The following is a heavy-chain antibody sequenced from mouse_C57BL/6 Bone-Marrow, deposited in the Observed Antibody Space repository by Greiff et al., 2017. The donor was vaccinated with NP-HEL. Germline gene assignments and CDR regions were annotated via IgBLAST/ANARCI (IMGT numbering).Heavy chain of an antibody. Sequence: VQLKQSGPELVKPGALVKISCKASGYSFTGYYMNWVKQSPEKSLEWIGEINPSTGGTTYNQKFKAKATLTVDKSSSTAYMQLKSLTSEDSAVYYCARSSYYGSWYFDVWGTGTTVTVSS. D-gene: IGHD1-1*01. J-gene: IGHJ1*03. CDR1: GYSFTGYY. CDR3: ARSSYYGSWYFDV. CDR2: INPSTGGT. V-gene: IGHV1-42*01.